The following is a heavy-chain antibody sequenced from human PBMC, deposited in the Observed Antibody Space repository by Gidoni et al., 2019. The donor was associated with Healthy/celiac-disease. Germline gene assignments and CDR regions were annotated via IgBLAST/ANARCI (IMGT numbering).Heavy chain of an antibody. CDR2: IRSKAYGGTT. D-gene: IGHD3-22*01. J-gene: IGHJ5*02. Sequence: VGFIRSKAYGGTTEYAASVKGRFTISRDDSKSIAYLQMNSLKTEDTAVYYCTRDRRYYDSSGYNWFDPWGQGTLVTVSS. CDR3: TRDRRYYDSSGYNWFDP. V-gene: IGHV3-49*02.